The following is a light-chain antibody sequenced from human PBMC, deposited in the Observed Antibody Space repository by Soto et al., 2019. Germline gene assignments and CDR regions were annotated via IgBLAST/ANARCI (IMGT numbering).Light chain of an antibody. Sequence: ETVMTQSPDTLSVSPGGSATLSCRASQDVSTNLAWFQQKPGQTPRLVLYGASKRATGIPARFSGSGSGRHFTLTISSLQSEDFGVYYCQHYNNWPPYSFGQGTKVDIK. CDR1: QDVSTN. CDR2: GAS. V-gene: IGKV3-15*01. J-gene: IGKJ2*03. CDR3: QHYNNWPPYS.